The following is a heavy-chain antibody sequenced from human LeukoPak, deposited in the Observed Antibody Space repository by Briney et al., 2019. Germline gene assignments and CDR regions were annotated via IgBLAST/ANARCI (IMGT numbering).Heavy chain of an antibody. CDR2: ISGNSDRT. Sequence: GGTPRLSCEDSGFSFSVYAMSWVRQAPGKGLEWDSSISGNSDRTYYANSVKGRFTISRENFRNTVHLKMSSLGAEDTALYYCAKGLSSGWNLKGSDYWGQGTLVTVSS. J-gene: IGHJ4*02. V-gene: IGHV3-23*01. CDR3: AKGLSSGWNLKGSDY. CDR1: GFSFSVYA. D-gene: IGHD6-19*01.